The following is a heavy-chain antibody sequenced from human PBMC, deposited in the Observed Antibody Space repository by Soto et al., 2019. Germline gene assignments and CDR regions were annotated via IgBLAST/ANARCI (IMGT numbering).Heavy chain of an antibody. D-gene: IGHD3-9*01. CDR1: GFTFSSYA. Sequence: HPGGSLRLSCAASGFTFSSYAMSWVRQAPGKGLEWVSAISGSGGSTYYADSVKGRFTISRDNSKNTLYLQMNSLRAEDTAVYYCAKDLYYDILTGYYPDAFDIWGQGTMVTVSS. CDR2: ISGSGGST. CDR3: AKDLYYDILTGYYPDAFDI. J-gene: IGHJ3*02. V-gene: IGHV3-23*01.